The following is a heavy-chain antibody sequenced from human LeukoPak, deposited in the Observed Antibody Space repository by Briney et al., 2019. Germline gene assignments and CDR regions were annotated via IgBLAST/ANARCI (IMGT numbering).Heavy chain of an antibody. CDR1: GYTFTSYG. Sequence: GASVKVSCKASGYTFTSYGISWVRQAPGQGLEWMGWISAYNGNTNYAQKLQGRVTMTTDTSTSTANMELRSLRSDDTAVYYCAREDLNRGAFDIWGQGTMVTVSS. J-gene: IGHJ3*02. V-gene: IGHV1-18*01. CDR3: AREDLNRGAFDI. D-gene: IGHD3-16*02. CDR2: ISAYNGNT.